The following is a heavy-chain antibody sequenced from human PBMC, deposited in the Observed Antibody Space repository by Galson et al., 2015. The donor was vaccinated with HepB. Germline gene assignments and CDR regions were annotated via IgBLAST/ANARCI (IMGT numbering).Heavy chain of an antibody. D-gene: IGHD2-15*01. CDR3: ARGLVGGQFDY. CDR1: GASISSNY. CDR2: VYYTGST. Sequence: SETLSLTCTVSGASISSNYWSWIRQPPGKVLEWIGYVYYTGSTNYNPSLKSRVTISVNTSKIQFSLKLTSVTAADTAVYYCARGLVGGQFDYWGQGTLVTVSS. V-gene: IGHV4-59*01. J-gene: IGHJ4*02.